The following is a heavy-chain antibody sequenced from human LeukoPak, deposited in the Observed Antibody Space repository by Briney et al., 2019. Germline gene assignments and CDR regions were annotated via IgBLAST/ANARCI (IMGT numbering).Heavy chain of an antibody. D-gene: IGHD6-19*01. CDR3: ARDFRGFGGIFSGWPPFGH. J-gene: IGHJ4*02. V-gene: IGHV3-21*01. CDR1: GFTFSSYS. CDR2: ISSSSSYI. Sequence: GGSLRLSCAASGFTFSSYSMNWVRQAPGKGLEWVSSISSSSSYIYYADSVKGRFTISRDNAKNSLYLQMNSLRAEDTAVCYCARDFRGFGGIFSGWPPFGHWGQGTLVTVSS.